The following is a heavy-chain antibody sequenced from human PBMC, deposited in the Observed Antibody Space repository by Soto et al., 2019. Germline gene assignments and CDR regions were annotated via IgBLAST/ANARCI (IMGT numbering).Heavy chain of an antibody. CDR3: ARARDTMIVTGKGGMDV. CDR2: IIPIFGTA. V-gene: IGHV1-69*06. D-gene: IGHD3-22*01. Sequence: GASVKVSCKASGGTFSSYAISWVRQAPGQGLEWMGGIIPIFGTANYAQKFQGRVTITADKSTSTAYMELSSLRSEDTAVYYCARARDTMIVTGKGGMDVWGQGTTVTVSS. CDR1: GGTFSSYA. J-gene: IGHJ6*02.